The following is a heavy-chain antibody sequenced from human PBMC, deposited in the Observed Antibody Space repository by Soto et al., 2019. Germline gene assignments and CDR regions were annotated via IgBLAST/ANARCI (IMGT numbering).Heavy chain of an antibody. Sequence: ASVTVSCKASGYTFTGYFIHWVRQAPGEGLEWMGWINPNTGGTNYAEQFQGRVTMTRDTSISTAYMELSRLRSDDTAVYYCAREPRYSSYYDYWGQGARVTVSS. V-gene: IGHV1-2*02. D-gene: IGHD5-18*01. CDR3: AREPRYSSYYDY. J-gene: IGHJ4*02. CDR2: INPNTGGT. CDR1: GYTFTGYF.